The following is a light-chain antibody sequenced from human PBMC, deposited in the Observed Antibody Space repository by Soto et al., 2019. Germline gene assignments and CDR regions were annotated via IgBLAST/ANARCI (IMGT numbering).Light chain of an antibody. CDR1: QSLLDSIGYNY. J-gene: IGKJ2*01. CDR3: MQALQTPYT. V-gene: IGKV2-28*01. CDR2: LGS. Sequence: DIVMTQSPLSLPVTPGEPASISCRSSQSLLDSIGYNYLDWYLQKPGQSPQLLIYLGSNRASGVPDRFSGSGSGTDFTLKVSRVEAEDVGVYYCMQALQTPYTFGQGTKLQIK.